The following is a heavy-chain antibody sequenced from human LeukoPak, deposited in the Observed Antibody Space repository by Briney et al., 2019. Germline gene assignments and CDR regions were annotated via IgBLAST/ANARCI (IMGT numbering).Heavy chain of an antibody. CDR2: ISSSSSTI. CDR1: GFTFSNYN. J-gene: IGHJ4*02. V-gene: IGHV3-48*01. CDR3: AREQRLVMSYM. D-gene: IGHD6-13*01. Sequence: GGSLRLSWAASGFTFSNYNMNWVRRAPGKGLGWVSYISSSSSTIYYADSVKGRFTISRNNAKNSLYLQMNSLRAEDTAVYYCAREQRLVMSYMWGQGTLVTVSS.